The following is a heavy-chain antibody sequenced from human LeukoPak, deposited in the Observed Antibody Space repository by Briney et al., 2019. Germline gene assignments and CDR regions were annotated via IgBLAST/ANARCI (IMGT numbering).Heavy chain of an antibody. D-gene: IGHD3-10*01. Sequence: ASVKVSCKVSGYTLTELCMHWVRQAPGKGLEWMGGCNPEDGETIYAQKFQGRVTMTEDTSTDTAYMELSSLRSDDTAVYYCARVYYGSGSHDYWGQGTLVTVSS. CDR2: CNPEDGET. CDR1: GYTLTELC. CDR3: ARVYYGSGSHDY. V-gene: IGHV1-24*01. J-gene: IGHJ4*02.